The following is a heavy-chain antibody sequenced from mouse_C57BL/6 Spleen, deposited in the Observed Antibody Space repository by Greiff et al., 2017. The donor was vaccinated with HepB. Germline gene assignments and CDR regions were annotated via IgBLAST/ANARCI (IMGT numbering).Heavy chain of an antibody. CDR3: ARRRNYDVSMDY. D-gene: IGHD2-4*01. CDR2: ISSGSSTI. V-gene: IGHV5-17*01. Sequence: EVKVVESGGGLVKPGGSLKLSCAASGFTFSDYGMHWVRQAPEKGLEWVAYISSGSSTIYYADTVKGRFTISRDNAKNTLFLQMTSLRSEDTAMYYCARRRNYDVSMDYWGQGTSVTVSS. J-gene: IGHJ4*01. CDR1: GFTFSDYG.